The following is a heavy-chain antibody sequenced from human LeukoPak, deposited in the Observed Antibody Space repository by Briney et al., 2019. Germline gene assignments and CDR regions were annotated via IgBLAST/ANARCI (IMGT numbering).Heavy chain of an antibody. D-gene: IGHD5-12*01. CDR1: GFTFSSYS. CDR2: ISSYSGTI. CDR3: ARVATEYGMDV. J-gene: IGHJ6*02. Sequence: GGSLRLSCAASGFTFSSYSMNWVRQAPGKGLEWVSYISSYSGTISYADSVKGRFTISRDNAKNSLYLQMNSLRAEDTAVYYCARVATEYGMDVWGQGTTVTVSS. V-gene: IGHV3-48*04.